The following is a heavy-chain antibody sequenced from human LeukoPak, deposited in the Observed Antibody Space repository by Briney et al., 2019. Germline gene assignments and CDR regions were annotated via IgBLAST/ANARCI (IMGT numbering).Heavy chain of an antibody. D-gene: IGHD3-3*01. V-gene: IGHV1-8*01. J-gene: IGHJ6*03. CDR1: GYTFTSYD. CDR3: ERGQGLVRTTYYDFWSGYLGVSYYYYMDV. Sequence: ASVKVSCKASGYTFTSYDINWVRQATGQGLEWMGWMNPNSGNTGYAQKFQGRVTMTRNTSISTAYMELSSLRSEDTAVYYCERGQGLVRTTYYDFWSGYLGVSYYYYMDVWGKGTTVTVSS. CDR2: MNPNSGNT.